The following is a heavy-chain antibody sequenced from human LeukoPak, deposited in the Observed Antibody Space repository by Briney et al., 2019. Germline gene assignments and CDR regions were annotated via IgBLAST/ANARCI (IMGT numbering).Heavy chain of an antibody. CDR3: ARDLLGYYYDSSGHSSPGY. CDR1: GYTFTGYY. D-gene: IGHD3-22*01. V-gene: IGHV1-2*02. J-gene: IGHJ4*02. CDR2: INPNSGGT. Sequence: ASVKVSCKASGYTFTGYYMHWVRQAPGQGLEWMGWINPNSGGTNYAQKFQGRVTMTRDTSISTAYMELSRLRSDDTAVYYCARDLLGYYYDSSGHSSPGYWGQGTLVTVSS.